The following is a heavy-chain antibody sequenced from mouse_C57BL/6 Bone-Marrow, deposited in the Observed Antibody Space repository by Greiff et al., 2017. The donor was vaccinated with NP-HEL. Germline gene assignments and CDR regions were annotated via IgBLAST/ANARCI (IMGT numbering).Heavy chain of an antibody. CDR3: ARTPTIVTRYYAMDY. CDR2: ISNLAYSI. D-gene: IGHD2-5*01. V-gene: IGHV5-15*01. J-gene: IGHJ4*01. Sequence: EVMLVESGGGLVQPGGSLKLSCAASGFTFSDYGMAWVRQAPRKGPEWVAFISNLAYSIYYADTVTGRFTISRENAKNTLYLEMSSLRSEDTAMYYCARTPTIVTRYYAMDYWGQGTSVTVSS. CDR1: GFTFSDYG.